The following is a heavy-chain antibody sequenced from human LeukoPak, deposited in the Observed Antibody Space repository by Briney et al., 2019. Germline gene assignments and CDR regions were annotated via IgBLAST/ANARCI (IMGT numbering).Heavy chain of an antibody. Sequence: GGSLRLSCAASGFTSSTYGMTWVRQAPGKGLEWVSAISGSGGTTYYADSVKGRFTISRDNSKSTLYLQMNSLRADDTAVYYCAKRFCSDIICYDYYFDYWGQGTLVTVSS. J-gene: IGHJ4*02. V-gene: IGHV3-23*01. CDR3: AKRFCSDIICYDYYFDY. D-gene: IGHD2-2*01. CDR2: ISGSGGTT. CDR1: GFTSSTYG.